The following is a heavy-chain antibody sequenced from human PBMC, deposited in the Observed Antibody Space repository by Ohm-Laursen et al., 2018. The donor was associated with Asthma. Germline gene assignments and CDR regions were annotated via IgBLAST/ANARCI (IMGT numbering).Heavy chain of an antibody. Sequence: SLRLSCAAPGFIFNNDFMSWIRQAPGKGLEWVSYTSGTGSVIYYADSVKGRFTISWDDAKNSLYLQMNSLRVDDTAAYYCATLGDSSITQWGQGTLVTVSS. D-gene: IGHD3-16*01. CDR1: GFIFNNDF. J-gene: IGHJ4*02. CDR3: ATLGDSSITQ. CDR2: TSGTGSVI. V-gene: IGHV3-11*01.